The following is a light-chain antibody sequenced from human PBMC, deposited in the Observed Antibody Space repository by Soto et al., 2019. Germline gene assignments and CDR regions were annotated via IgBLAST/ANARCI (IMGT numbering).Light chain of an antibody. Sequence: DIQMTQSPSSLSASIGGRVTITCRASQTISNSLNWYQQKAGKAPKLLIYAASTLQSGVPSRFSGSGSGTDFTLTISSLQPEDFAIYYCQQSYSLWTFGQGTKLEIK. V-gene: IGKV1-39*01. CDR1: QTISNS. J-gene: IGKJ1*01. CDR2: AAS. CDR3: QQSYSLWT.